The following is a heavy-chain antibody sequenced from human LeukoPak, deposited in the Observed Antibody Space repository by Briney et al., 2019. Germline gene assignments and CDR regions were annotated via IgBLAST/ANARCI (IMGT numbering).Heavy chain of an antibody. CDR2: IIPIFGTA. V-gene: IGHV1-69*13. D-gene: IGHD3-22*01. J-gene: IGHJ4*02. CDR3: ARTERDYYDSSGYYQHTLDY. CDR1: GGTFSSYA. Sequence: SVKVSCKASGGTFSSYAISRVRQAPGQGLEWMGGIIPIFGTANYAQKFQGRVTITADESTSTAYMELSSLRSEDTAVYYCARTERDYYDSSGYYQHTLDYWGQGTLVTVSS.